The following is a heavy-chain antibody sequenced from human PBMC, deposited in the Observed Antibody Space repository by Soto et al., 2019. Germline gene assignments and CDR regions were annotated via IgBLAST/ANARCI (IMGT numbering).Heavy chain of an antibody. CDR1: GGSISSYY. D-gene: IGHD3-16*01. CDR3: ARSRGGYFDY. CDR2: IYYSGST. V-gene: IGHV4-59*01. J-gene: IGHJ4*02. Sequence: QVQLQESGPGLVKPSETLSLTFTVSGGSISSYYWSWIRQHPGKGLEWLGYIYYSGSTNYNPSLKSRVTISVDTSKNQFSLKLSSVTAADTAVYYCARSRGGYFDYWGQGTLVTVSS.